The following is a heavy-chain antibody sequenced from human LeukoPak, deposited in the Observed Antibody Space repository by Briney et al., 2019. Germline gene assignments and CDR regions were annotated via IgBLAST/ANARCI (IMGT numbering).Heavy chain of an antibody. J-gene: IGHJ3*01. CDR2: IGGDGSRD. V-gene: IGHV3-33*01. CDR3: ARDDTLPDNGLDA. D-gene: IGHD2-8*01. CDR1: GFSFSSHG. Sequence: PGGSLRLSCAASGFSFSSHGMHWVRQAPGKGLEWLAVIGGDGSRDSYADSVRGRLTISRDNSKNMLFLQVNSLRVEDSAVYFCARDDTLPDNGLDAWGQGTMVTVSS.